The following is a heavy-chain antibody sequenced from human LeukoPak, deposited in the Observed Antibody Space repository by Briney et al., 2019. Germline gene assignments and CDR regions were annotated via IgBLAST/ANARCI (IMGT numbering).Heavy chain of an antibody. J-gene: IGHJ4*02. Sequence: PGRSLRLSCAASGFTFSSYAMHWVRQAPGKGLEWVAVISYDGSNKYYADSVKGRFTISRDNSKNTLHLQMNSLRAEDTAVYYCAKIRWGLGGSVCWGQGTLVTVSS. CDR1: GFTFSSYA. CDR3: AKIRWGLGGSVC. CDR2: ISYDGSNK. D-gene: IGHD3-10*01. V-gene: IGHV3-30-3*02.